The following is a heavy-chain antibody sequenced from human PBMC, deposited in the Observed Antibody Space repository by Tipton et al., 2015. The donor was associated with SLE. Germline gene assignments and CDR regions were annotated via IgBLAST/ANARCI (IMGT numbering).Heavy chain of an antibody. V-gene: IGHV3-23*01. Sequence: SLRLSCAASGFTFSSYAMSWVRQAPGKGLEWVSAISGSGGSTYYADSVKGRFTISRDNSKNTLYLQMNSLRAEDTAVYYCAKDHSGCSSTSCRGGDAFDIWGQGTMVTVSS. CDR2: ISGSGGST. D-gene: IGHD2-2*01. CDR1: GFTFSSYA. CDR3: AKDHSGCSSTSCRGGDAFDI. J-gene: IGHJ3*02.